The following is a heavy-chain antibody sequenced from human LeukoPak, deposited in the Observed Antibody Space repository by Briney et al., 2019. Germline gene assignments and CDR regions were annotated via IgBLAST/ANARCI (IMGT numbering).Heavy chain of an antibody. CDR1: GFTFSSYG. CDR2: IRYDGSNR. V-gene: IGHV3-30*02. CDR3: ANLALHRKTSASFDI. D-gene: IGHD2-21*01. Sequence: GGSLRLSCAASGFTFSSYGMHWVRQAPGKGLEWVAFIRYDGSNRYYADSVKGRFTISRDNSKNTLYLQMNSLRAEDTAVYYCANLALHRKTSASFDIWGQGTMVTVSS. J-gene: IGHJ3*02.